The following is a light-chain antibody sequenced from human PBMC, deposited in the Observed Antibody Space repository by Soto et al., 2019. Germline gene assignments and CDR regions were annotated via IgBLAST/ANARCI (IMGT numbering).Light chain of an antibody. Sequence: DIQMTQSPSSVSASVGDRVTITCRASRGISTWLAWYQQKPGKAPKLLIYAASNLQSGVPSRFSGSGSGTDFTLTISSLQPEDFATHYCQQSNSFPALTFGGGTKVEIK. CDR2: AAS. J-gene: IGKJ4*01. V-gene: IGKV1D-12*01. CDR1: RGISTW. CDR3: QQSNSFPALT.